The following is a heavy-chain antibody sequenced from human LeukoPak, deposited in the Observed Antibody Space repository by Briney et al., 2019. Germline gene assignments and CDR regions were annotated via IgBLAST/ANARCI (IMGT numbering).Heavy chain of an antibody. CDR2: IYYSGST. J-gene: IGHJ6*04. CDR3: ARGAVVVTMDV. Sequence: SETLSLTCTVSGGSISNYYWSWIRQPPGKGLEWIGYIYYSGSTNYNPSLKSRVTISVDRSKNQFSLKLSSVTAADTAVYYCARGAVVVTMDVWGKGTTVTVSS. CDR1: GGSISNYY. V-gene: IGHV4-59*12. D-gene: IGHD2-2*01.